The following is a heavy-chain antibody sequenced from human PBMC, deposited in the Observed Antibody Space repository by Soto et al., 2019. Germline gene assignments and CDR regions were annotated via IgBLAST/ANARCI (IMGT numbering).Heavy chain of an antibody. CDR3: ARAPYYYDSSVYYYV. D-gene: IGHD3-22*01. Sequence: PVGSLRLSCAASGFTFSSYSMNWVRQAPGKGLEWVSSISSSSSYIYYAGSVKGRFTISRDNAKDSLYLQMNSLRAEDTAVYYCARAPYYYDSSVYYYVWGQGTLVTGSS. J-gene: IGHJ4*02. CDR2: ISSSSSYI. V-gene: IGHV3-21*01. CDR1: GFTFSSYS.